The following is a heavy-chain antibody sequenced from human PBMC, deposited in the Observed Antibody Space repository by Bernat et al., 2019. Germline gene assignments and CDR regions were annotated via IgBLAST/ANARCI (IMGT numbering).Heavy chain of an antibody. V-gene: IGHV3-48*01. Sequence: EVQLVESGGGLVQPGGSLRLSCAASGFTFSSYSMNWVRQAPGKGLEWVSYISSSSSTIYYADSVKGRFTISRDNAKNSLYLQMNSLRAEDTAVYYCARDQYSYGPYYFDYWGQGTLVTVSS. D-gene: IGHD5-18*01. J-gene: IGHJ4*02. CDR3: ARDQYSYGPYYFDY. CDR1: GFTFSSYS. CDR2: ISSSSSTI.